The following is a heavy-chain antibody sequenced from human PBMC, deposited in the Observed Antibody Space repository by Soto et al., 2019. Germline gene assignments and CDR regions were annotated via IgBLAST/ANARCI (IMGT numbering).Heavy chain of an antibody. CDR2: IIPIFGTA. D-gene: IGHD5-18*01. Sequence: QVQLVQSGAEVKKPGSSVKVSCKASGGTFSSYAISWVRQAPGQGLEWMGGIIPIFGTANYAQKFQGRVTITADEYTSTAYMELSSLRSEDTAVYYCAREHTAMVTEGYYFDYWGQGNLVTFSS. J-gene: IGHJ4*02. V-gene: IGHV1-69*01. CDR3: AREHTAMVTEGYYFDY. CDR1: GGTFSSYA.